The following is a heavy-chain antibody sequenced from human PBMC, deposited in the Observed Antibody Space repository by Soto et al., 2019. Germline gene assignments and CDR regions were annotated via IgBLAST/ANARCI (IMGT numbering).Heavy chain of an antibody. D-gene: IGHD3-10*01. V-gene: IGHV4-34*01. CDR1: GGSFSGYY. CDR3: ARDRGYGSGSYTY. Sequence: SETLSLTCAVYGGSFSGYYWSWIRQPPGKGLEWIGQINHSGSTNYNPSLKSRVTISLDTSKNQFSLKLNSVTAADTAVYYCARDRGYGSGSYTYWGQGTLVTVSS. J-gene: IGHJ4*02. CDR2: INHSGST.